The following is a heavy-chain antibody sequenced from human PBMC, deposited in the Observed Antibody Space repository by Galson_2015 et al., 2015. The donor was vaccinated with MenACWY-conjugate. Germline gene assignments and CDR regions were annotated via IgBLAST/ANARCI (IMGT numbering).Heavy chain of an antibody. CDR3: TTVKHYDILTGYYLDAFDI. V-gene: IGHV3-15*07. CDR1: GFTFSNAW. J-gene: IGHJ3*02. CDR2: IKSKADGGTI. Sequence: SLRLSCAASGFTFSNAWMNWVRQAPGKGLEWVGRIKSKADGGTIDYAAPVKGRFTISRDDSKNTVFLQMNSLKTEDTALYYCTTVKHYDILTGYYLDAFDIWGRGTMVTVSS. D-gene: IGHD3-9*01.